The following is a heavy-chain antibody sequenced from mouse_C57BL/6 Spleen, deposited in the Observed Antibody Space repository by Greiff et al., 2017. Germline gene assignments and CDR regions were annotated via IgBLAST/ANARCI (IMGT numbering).Heavy chain of an antibody. J-gene: IGHJ1*03. CDR3: ARARHYYDGSSFWYFDV. CDR1: GFTFSDYY. V-gene: IGHV5-16*01. D-gene: IGHD1-1*01. Sequence: EVMLVESEGGLVQPGSSMKLSCTASGFTFSDYYMAWVRQVPEKGLEWVANINYDGSSTCYLDSLKSRFIISRDNAKNILYLQMSSLKSEDTATYYCARARHYYDGSSFWYFDVWGTGTTVTVSS. CDR2: INYDGSST.